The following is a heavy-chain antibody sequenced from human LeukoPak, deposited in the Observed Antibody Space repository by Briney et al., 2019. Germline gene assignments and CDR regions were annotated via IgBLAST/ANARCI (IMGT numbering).Heavy chain of an antibody. J-gene: IGHJ4*02. CDR3: ARASSSWEHYFDY. D-gene: IGHD6-13*01. Sequence: ASVKVSCKASGYTFTSYAMHWVRQAPGQRLEWMGWINAGNGNTKYSQEFQGRVTITRDTSASTAYMELSSLRSEDMAVYYCARASSSWEHYFDYWGQGTLVTVSS. V-gene: IGHV1-3*03. CDR1: GYTFTSYA. CDR2: INAGNGNT.